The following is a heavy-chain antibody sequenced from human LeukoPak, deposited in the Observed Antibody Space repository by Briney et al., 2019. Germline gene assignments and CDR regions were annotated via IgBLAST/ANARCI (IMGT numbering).Heavy chain of an antibody. V-gene: IGHV6-1*01. CDR1: GDSDSSNRAA. Sequence: SQTLSLTCAISGDSDSSNRAAWTWIRQSPSRGLQWLGRTYYRSKWYNDYAVSVKSRITINPDTSKNQFSLQLNSVTPEYTAVNFCARGLIHRGGSYPDYWGQGTLVSVSS. CDR2: TYYRSKWYN. D-gene: IGHD1-26*01. J-gene: IGHJ4*02. CDR3: ARGLIHRGGSYPDY.